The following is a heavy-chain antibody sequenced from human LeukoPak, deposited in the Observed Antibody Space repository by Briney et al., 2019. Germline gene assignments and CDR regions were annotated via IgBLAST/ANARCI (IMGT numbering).Heavy chain of an antibody. D-gene: IGHD6-13*01. Sequence: SETLSLTCTVSGGSLSSHYWRWIRQPPGKGLEWIGYIYYSGTTNYNPSLKSRVTISVDTSKNQFSLKLSSVTAADTAVYYCARGVYIAAAQYGYWGQGTLVTVSS. J-gene: IGHJ4*02. CDR3: ARGVYIAAAQYGY. V-gene: IGHV4-59*11. CDR2: IYYSGTT. CDR1: GGSLSSHY.